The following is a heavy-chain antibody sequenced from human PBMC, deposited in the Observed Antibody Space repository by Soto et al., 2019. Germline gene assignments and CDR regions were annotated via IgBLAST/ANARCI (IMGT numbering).Heavy chain of an antibody. Sequence: GGSLRLSCAASGFTVSSNYMSWVRQAPGKGLEWVSVIYSGGSTYYADSVKGRFTISRDNSKNTLYLQMNSLRAEDTAVYYCARGSSNWAYYIDFWGQGTLVTLSS. D-gene: IGHD6-13*01. CDR3: ARGSSNWAYYIDF. J-gene: IGHJ4*02. CDR2: IYSGGST. V-gene: IGHV3-53*01. CDR1: GFTVSSNY.